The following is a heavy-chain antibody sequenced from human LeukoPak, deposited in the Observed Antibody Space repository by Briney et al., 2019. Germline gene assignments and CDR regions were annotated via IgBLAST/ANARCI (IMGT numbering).Heavy chain of an antibody. CDR2: IYYSGGT. J-gene: IGHJ3*02. V-gene: IGHV4-59*08. CDR1: GGSISSYY. D-gene: IGHD3-22*01. Sequence: SETLSLTCTVSGGSISSYYWSWIRQPPGKGLEWIGYIYYSGGTNYNPSLKSRVTISVDTSKDQFSLKLSSVTAADTAVYYCGGSSGYLDAFDIWGQGTMVTVSS. CDR3: GGSSGYLDAFDI.